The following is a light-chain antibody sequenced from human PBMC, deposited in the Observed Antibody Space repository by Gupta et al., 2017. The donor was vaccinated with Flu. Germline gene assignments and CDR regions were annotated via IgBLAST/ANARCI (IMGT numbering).Light chain of an antibody. CDR1: QSVNDW. CDR3: QQEDNSSRT. Sequence: DIQMTQSPSTLSASVGDRVTITCRASQSVNDWLAWYQQKPGKVPKLLIYKTSTVESGVPSRFSGSGSGTEFTLTISSLQPDDFATYYCQQEDNSSRTFGQGTTMDIE. V-gene: IGKV1-5*03. CDR2: KTS. J-gene: IGKJ2*01.